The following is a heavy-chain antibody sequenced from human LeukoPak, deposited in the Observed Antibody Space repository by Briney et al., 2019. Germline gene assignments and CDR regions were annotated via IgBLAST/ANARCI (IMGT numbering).Heavy chain of an antibody. V-gene: IGHV3-23*01. CDR2: ISGSAGST. D-gene: IGHD3-10*01. Sequence: GGSLRLSCAAFGFTFSSYAMSWVRQAPGKGLEWVSGISGSAGSTYYADSAKGRFTISRDNSKNTLYLQMNSLRAEDTAVYYCAKYGLGRYPYYGMDVWGKGTTVTVSS. CDR1: GFTFSSYA. CDR3: AKYGLGRYPYYGMDV. J-gene: IGHJ6*04.